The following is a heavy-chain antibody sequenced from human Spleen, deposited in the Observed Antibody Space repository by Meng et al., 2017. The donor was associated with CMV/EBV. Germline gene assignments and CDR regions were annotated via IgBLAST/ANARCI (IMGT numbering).Heavy chain of an antibody. Sequence: ASVKVSCKASGYTFTSYDINWVRQATGQGLEWMGWMNPNSGNTGSEQKFQGRVTMTRNTSISTAYMELSSLRSEDTAVYYCANLHSSSWYQNWFDPWGQGTLVTVSS. J-gene: IGHJ5*02. CDR1: GYTFTSYD. CDR2: MNPNSGNT. CDR3: ANLHSSSWYQNWFDP. V-gene: IGHV1-8*01. D-gene: IGHD6-13*01.